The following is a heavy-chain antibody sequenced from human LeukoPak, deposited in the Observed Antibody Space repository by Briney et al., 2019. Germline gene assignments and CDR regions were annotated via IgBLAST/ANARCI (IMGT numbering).Heavy chain of an antibody. V-gene: IGHV3-48*02. D-gene: IGHD2-21*01. Sequence: GGSLRLSCAASGFTFSSYSMNWVRQAPGKGLEWVSYISDSGSPIYYADSVKGRFTISRDNARNSLYLQMYSLRDEDTAVYYCARHSGNSFDYWGQGTLVTVSS. CDR1: GFTFSSYS. J-gene: IGHJ4*02. CDR2: ISDSGSPI. CDR3: ARHSGNSFDY.